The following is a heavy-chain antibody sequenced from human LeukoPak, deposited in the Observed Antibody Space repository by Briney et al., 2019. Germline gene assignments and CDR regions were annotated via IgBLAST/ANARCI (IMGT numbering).Heavy chain of an antibody. CDR3: ARGVYIAAAHYAY. V-gene: IGHV4-34*01. CDR1: GGSFSGYY. Sequence: SETLSLTCAVYGGSFSGYYWSWIRQPPGKGLEWIGEINHSGSTNYNPSLKSRVTISVDTSKNQFSLKLSSVTAADTAVYYCARGVYIAAAHYAYWGQGTLVTVSS. D-gene: IGHD6-13*01. J-gene: IGHJ4*02. CDR2: INHSGST.